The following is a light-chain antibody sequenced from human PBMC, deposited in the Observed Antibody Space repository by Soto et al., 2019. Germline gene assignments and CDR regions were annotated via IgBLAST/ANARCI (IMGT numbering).Light chain of an antibody. CDR1: QSVSTY. CDR2: DAF. CDR3: QHYNSYSEA. J-gene: IGKJ1*01. Sequence: EVVLTQSPATLSLSPGERATLSCRASQSVSTYLAWYQQKPGQAPRLLIYDAFNRATGIPARFSGSGSGTEFTLTISSLQPDDFATYYCQHYNSYSEAFGQGTKVDIK. V-gene: IGKV3-11*01.